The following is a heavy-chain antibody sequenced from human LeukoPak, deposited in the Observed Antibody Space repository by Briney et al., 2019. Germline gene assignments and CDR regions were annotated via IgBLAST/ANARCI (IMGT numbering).Heavy chain of an antibody. V-gene: IGHV4-59*11. J-gene: IGHJ6*03. D-gene: IGHD6-6*01. CDR3: AKSEYPYYYYYMDV. Sequence: SETLSLTCTVSGGSISSHYWSWIRQPPGKGLEWIGYIYYSGSTNYNPSLKTEITISVDTSKNQFSLKLSSVTAADTAVYYCAKSEYPYYYYYMDVWGKGTTVTVSS. CDR1: GGSISSHY. CDR2: IYYSGST.